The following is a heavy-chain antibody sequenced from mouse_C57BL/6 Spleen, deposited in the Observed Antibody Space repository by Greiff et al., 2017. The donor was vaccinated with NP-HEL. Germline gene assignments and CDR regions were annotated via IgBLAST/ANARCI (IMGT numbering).Heavy chain of an antibody. Sequence: QVQLQQSGAELVRPGTSVKMSCKASGYTFTNYWIGWAKQRPGHGLEWIGDIYPGGGYTNYNEKFKGKATLTADKSSSTAYMQFSSLTSEDSAIYYCAREGSTMASYYFDSWGQGTTLTVSS. CDR2: IYPGGGYT. CDR1: GYTFTNYW. CDR3: AREGSTMASYYFDS. J-gene: IGHJ2*01. D-gene: IGHD2-1*01. V-gene: IGHV1-63*01.